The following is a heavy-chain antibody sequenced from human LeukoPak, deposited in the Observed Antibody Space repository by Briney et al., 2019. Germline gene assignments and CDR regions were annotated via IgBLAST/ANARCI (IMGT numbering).Heavy chain of an antibody. V-gene: IGHV1-2*02. CDR1: GYTFTGYY. J-gene: IGHJ4*02. CDR3: AKAPSEWGDEFDY. Sequence: ASVKVSCKASGYTFTGYYMHWVRQAPGQGLEWVGWINPNSGGTNYAQKFQGRVTMTRDTSISTAYMELSRLRSDDTAVYYCAKAPSEWGDEFDYWGQGTLVTVSS. CDR2: INPNSGGT. D-gene: IGHD1-26*01.